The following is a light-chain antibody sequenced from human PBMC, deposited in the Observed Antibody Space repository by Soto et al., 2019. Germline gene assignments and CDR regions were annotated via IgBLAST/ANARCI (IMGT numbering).Light chain of an antibody. Sequence: HSALTQPASVSGSPGQSITISCTGSSRDIGGYNYVSWYQQHPGKVPKLMIYEVSNRPSGVSNRFSGSKSGNTASLTISGLQAEDEADYYCSSYSSTSSSTLVVFGTGTKLTVL. J-gene: IGLJ1*01. CDR2: EVS. V-gene: IGLV2-14*01. CDR3: SSYSSTSSSTLVV. CDR1: SRDIGGYNY.